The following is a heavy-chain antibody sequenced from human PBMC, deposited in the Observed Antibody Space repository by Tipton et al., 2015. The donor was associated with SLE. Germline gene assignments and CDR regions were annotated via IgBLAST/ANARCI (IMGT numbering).Heavy chain of an antibody. J-gene: IGHJ6*02. D-gene: IGHD3-3*01. V-gene: IGHV4-39*07. CDR2: INHSGST. Sequence: TLSLTCTVSDGSIRSTNYYWGWIRQPPGKGLEWIGEINHSGSTNYNPSLESRVTISVDTSKNQFSLKLSSVTAADTAVYYCAKRNDFWSGYYGSYYGMDVWGQGTTVTVSS. CDR3: AKRNDFWSGYYGSYYGMDV. CDR1: DGSIRSTNYY.